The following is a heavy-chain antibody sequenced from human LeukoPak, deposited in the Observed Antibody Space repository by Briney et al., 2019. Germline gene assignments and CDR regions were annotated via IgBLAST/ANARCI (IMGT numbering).Heavy chain of an antibody. CDR2: FYINGSA. V-gene: IGHV4-61*02. J-gene: IGHJ4*02. CDR3: VAVVRGYGTGPPGF. Sequence: SETLSLTCSVSGASIRSRSYYWSWIRQPAGTGLEWMGRFYINGSASYNPSLKSRLTMSVDTSKNQFSLNLNSVTAADTAVYFCVAVVRGYGTGPPGFWGQGTLVTVSS. D-gene: IGHD2-2*01. CDR1: GASIRSRSYY.